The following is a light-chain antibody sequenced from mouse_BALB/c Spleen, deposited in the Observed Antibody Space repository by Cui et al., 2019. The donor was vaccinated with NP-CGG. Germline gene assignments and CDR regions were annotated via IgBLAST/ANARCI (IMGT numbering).Light chain of an antibody. CDR1: TGAVTTSNY. CDR2: GTN. Sequence: QAVVTQESALTTSPGESTLTCRSSTGAVTTSNYANWVQEKPDHLFTGLIGGTNNRTPGVPARFSGSLIGDKAALTITGAQTEDEAIYFCALWYSNHWVFGGGTKLTVL. V-gene: IGLV1*01. CDR3: ALWYSNHWV. J-gene: IGLJ1*01.